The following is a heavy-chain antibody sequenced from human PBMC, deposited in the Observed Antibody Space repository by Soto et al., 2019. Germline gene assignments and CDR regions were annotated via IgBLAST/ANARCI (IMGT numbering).Heavy chain of an antibody. CDR1: GGTFSSYA. J-gene: IGHJ6*02. Sequence: QVQLVQSGAEVKKPGSSVKVSCKASGGTFSSYAISWVRQAPGQGLEWMGGIIPIFGTANYAQKFQGRVTITADESTSTAYMELSSLRSEDTAVYYCARLHDEDTMVRGALYGMDVWGQGTTVTVSS. CDR3: ARLHDEDTMVRGALYGMDV. D-gene: IGHD3-10*01. V-gene: IGHV1-69*01. CDR2: IIPIFGTA.